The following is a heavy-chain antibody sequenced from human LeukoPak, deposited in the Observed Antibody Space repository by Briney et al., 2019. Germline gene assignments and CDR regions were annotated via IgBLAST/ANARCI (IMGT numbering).Heavy chain of an antibody. J-gene: IGHJ5*02. CDR3: ARDSDHYYGSGSYPNWFDP. D-gene: IGHD3-10*01. V-gene: IGHV4-39*07. CDR2: IYYSGST. Sequence: SETLSLTCTVSGGSISSYYWGWIRQPPGKGLEWIGSIYYSGSTYYNPSLKSRVTISVDTSKNQFSLKLSSVTAADTAVYYCARDSDHYYGSGSYPNWFDPWGQGTLVTVSS. CDR1: GGSISSYY.